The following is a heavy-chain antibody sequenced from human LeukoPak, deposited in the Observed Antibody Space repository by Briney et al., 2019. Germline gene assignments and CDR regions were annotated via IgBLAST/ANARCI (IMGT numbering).Heavy chain of an antibody. CDR1: GYTFTTYA. CDR2: INTNTGNP. D-gene: IGHD3-9*01. V-gene: IGHV7-4-1*02. J-gene: IGHJ4*02. CDR3: ARGETYYDILTGHDY. Sequence: EASVKVSCKTSGYTFTTYAMNWVRQAPGQGLEWMGWINTNTGNPTYAQGFTGRFVFSLDTSVSTAYLQISSLKAEDTAVYYCARGETYYDILTGHDYWGQGTLVTVSS.